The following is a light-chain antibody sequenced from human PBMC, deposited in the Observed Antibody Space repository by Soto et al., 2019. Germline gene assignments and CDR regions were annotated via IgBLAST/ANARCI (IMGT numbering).Light chain of an antibody. CDR1: QSISDT. V-gene: IGKV3-15*01. J-gene: IGKJ1*01. CDR2: DAS. CDR3: QQYGSSGT. Sequence: EIVMTQSPVTLSVSPGGRSTLSCRASQSISDTLAWYQQKPGQAPRLLIYDASNRATGIPARFSGSGSGTDFTLTISSLEPEDFAVYYCQQYGSSGTFGQGTKVDIK.